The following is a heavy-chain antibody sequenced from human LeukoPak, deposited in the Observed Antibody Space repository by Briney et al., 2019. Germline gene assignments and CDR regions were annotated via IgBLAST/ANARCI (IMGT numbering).Heavy chain of an antibody. CDR3: ASETVAGTSLQNAFDI. V-gene: IGHV4-4*07. Sequence: SETLSLTCTVSGGSISSYYWSWIRQPAGKGLEWIGRIYTSGSTNYNPSLKSRVTMSVDTSKNQFSLKLSSVTAADTAVYYCASETVAGTSLQNAFDIWGQGTMVTVSS. CDR1: GGSISSYY. J-gene: IGHJ3*02. CDR2: IYTSGST. D-gene: IGHD6-19*01.